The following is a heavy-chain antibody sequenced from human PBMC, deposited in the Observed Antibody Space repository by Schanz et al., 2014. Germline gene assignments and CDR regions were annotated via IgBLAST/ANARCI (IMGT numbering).Heavy chain of an antibody. CDR2: LSASGGHT. Sequence: EVQLVESGGGLVQPGGSLRLSCAASGFTFSDYYMSWIRQAPGKGLEWVSGLSASGGHTYYADSVKGRFTISRDNSKNTVYLEMNNVRVDDTAVYYCAKDHAGSDILTALGNWGQGTLVTVSS. D-gene: IGHD3-9*01. CDR1: GFTFSDYY. V-gene: IGHV3-23*04. CDR3: AKDHAGSDILTALGN. J-gene: IGHJ4*02.